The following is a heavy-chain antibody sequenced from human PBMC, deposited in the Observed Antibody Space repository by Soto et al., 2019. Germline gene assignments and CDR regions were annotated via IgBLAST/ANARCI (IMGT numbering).Heavy chain of an antibody. CDR2: IIPIFGTA. CDR1: GGTLSTFA. D-gene: IGHD5-18*01. Sequence: KVPWKSSGGTLSTFAIFWVQQSPGQVLEWMGGIIPIFGTANYAQKFQGRVTITADKSTSTAYMELSSLRSEDTAVYYCARDTAMVTSWFDPWGQGTLVTVSS. J-gene: IGHJ5*02. V-gene: IGHV1-69*06. CDR3: ARDTAMVTSWFDP.